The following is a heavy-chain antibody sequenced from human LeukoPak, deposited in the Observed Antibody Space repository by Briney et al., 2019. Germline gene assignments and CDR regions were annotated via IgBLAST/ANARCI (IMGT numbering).Heavy chain of an antibody. Sequence: PGGSLRLSCAASGFTFSSYSMNWVRQAPGKGLEWVSSISSSSSYIYYADSVKGRFTIPRDNAKNSLYLQMNSLRAEDTAVYYCAREASKSGWYLRYFDYWGQGTLVTVSS. V-gene: IGHV3-21*01. D-gene: IGHD6-19*01. CDR1: GFTFSSYS. CDR2: ISSSSSYI. J-gene: IGHJ4*02. CDR3: AREASKSGWYLRYFDY.